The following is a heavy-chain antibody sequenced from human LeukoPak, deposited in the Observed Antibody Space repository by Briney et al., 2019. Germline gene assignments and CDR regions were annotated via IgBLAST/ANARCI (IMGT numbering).Heavy chain of an antibody. CDR3: ARDPYDSSGYYFDY. J-gene: IGHJ4*02. V-gene: IGHV3-30*04. CDR1: GFTFSSYA. D-gene: IGHD3-22*01. CDR2: ISYDGSNK. Sequence: GGSLRLSCAASGFTFSSYAMSWVRQAPGKGLEWVAVISYDGSNKYYADSVKGRFTISRDNSKNTLYLQMNSLRAEDTAVYYCARDPYDSSGYYFDYWGQGTLVTVSS.